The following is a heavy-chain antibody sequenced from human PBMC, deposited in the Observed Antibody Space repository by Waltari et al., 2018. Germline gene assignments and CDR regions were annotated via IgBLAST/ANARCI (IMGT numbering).Heavy chain of an antibody. Sequence: EVQILESGGGLVQPGGSLSLACAAPVIIFNNFAINWVRLAPGTGLDWVSAISVSDDTHYADSVKGRFTVSRDTSQNTVYLQMNGLRAEDTAIYYCATPFYNWDDPLHSWGQGTLVAVSS. D-gene: IGHD1-20*01. CDR1: VIIFNNFA. CDR3: ATPFYNWDDPLHS. V-gene: IGHV3-23*01. CDR2: ISVSDDT. J-gene: IGHJ4*02.